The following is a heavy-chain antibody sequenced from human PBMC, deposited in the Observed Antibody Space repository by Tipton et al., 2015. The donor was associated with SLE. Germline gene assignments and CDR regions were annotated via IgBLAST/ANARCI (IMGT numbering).Heavy chain of an antibody. Sequence: TLSLTCTVSGGSIGSSTYYWSWIRQYPGKGLEWIGYIHDSGSTYYNPSLKSRVTISVDTSKNQFSLRLNSVSAADTAVYYCAKWTRGFDYWGQGTLVTVSS. CDR2: IHDSGST. CDR1: GGSIGSSTYY. CDR3: AKWTRGFDY. V-gene: IGHV4-31*03. D-gene: IGHD2-8*01. J-gene: IGHJ4*02.